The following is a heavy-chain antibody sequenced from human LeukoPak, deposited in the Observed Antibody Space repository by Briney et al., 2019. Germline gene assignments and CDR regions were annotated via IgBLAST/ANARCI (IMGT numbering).Heavy chain of an antibody. CDR2: IYTSGST. CDR3: ARAYSRSYSHFDD. V-gene: IGHV4-4*09. CDR1: GGSISGYY. Sequence: SETLSLTCTVSGGSISGYYWSWIRQPPGKGLEWIGYIYTSGSTNYNPSLKSRVTISVHTSKNQFSLRLSSVTAADTAMYFCARAYSRSYSHFDDWGQGTLVTVSS. J-gene: IGHJ4*02. D-gene: IGHD1-26*01.